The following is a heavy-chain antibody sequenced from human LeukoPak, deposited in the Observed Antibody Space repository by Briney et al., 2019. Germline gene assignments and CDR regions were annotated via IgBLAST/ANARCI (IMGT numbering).Heavy chain of an antibody. CDR3: ARDGPPPEYYYDSSGYSVDY. CDR2: ISGTSTYI. J-gene: IGHJ4*02. CDR1: GFTFSTYN. V-gene: IGHV3-21*01. D-gene: IGHD3-22*01. Sequence: PGGSLRLSCAASGFTFSTYNINWVRQAPGKGLEWVSSISGTSTYIYYADSVKGRFTISRDNAKNSLYLQMNSLRAEDTAVYYCARDGPPPEYYYDSSGYSVDYWGQGTLVTVSS.